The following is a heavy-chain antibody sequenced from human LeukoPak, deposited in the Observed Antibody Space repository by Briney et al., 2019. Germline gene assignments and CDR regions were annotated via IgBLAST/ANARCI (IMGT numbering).Heavy chain of an antibody. Sequence: PGGSLRLSCAASGFTFSSYSMNWVRQAPGKGLEWVSSISSSSSYIYYADSVKGRVPISIENAKKSLYLQMNSLRAEDTAVYYCAIRIRSHDIRYIWGQGKMVTVSS. J-gene: IGHJ3*02. CDR1: GFTFSSYS. CDR3: AIRIRSHDIRYI. D-gene: IGHD2-15*01. V-gene: IGHV3-21*01. CDR2: ISSSSSYI.